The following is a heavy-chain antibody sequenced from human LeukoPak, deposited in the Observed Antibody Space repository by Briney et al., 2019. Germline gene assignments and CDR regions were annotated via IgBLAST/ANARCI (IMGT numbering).Heavy chain of an antibody. D-gene: IGHD5-18*01. CDR1: GFTFSSYS. V-gene: IGHV3-48*01. J-gene: IGHJ4*02. CDR2: ISSSSSTI. CDR3: ARDLGGYSYGYNVLDY. Sequence: QSGGSLRLSCAASGFTFSSYSMNWVRQAPGKGLEWVSYISSSSSTIYYADSVKGRFTISRDNAKNSLYLQMNSLRAEDTAVYYCARDLGGYSYGYNVLDYWGQGTLVTVSS.